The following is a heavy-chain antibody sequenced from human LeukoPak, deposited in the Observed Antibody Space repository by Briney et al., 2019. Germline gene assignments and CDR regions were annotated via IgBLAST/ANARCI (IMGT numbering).Heavy chain of an antibody. V-gene: IGHV3-74*01. CDR3: ARDSGTNNRITMIVVVIGAFDI. CDR1: GFTFSSYW. J-gene: IGHJ3*02. CDR2: INSDGSST. Sequence: GGSLRLSCAASGFTFSSYWMHWVRQAPGKGLVWVSRINSDGSSTSYADSVKGRFTISRDNAKNTLYLQMNSLRAEDTAVYYCARDSGTNNRITMIVVVIGAFDIWGQGTMVTVSS. D-gene: IGHD3-22*01.